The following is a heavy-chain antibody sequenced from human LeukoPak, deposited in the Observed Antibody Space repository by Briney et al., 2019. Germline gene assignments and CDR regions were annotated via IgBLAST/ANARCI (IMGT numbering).Heavy chain of an antibody. D-gene: IGHD2-21*02. CDR2: KRYDGSNK. CDR1: GFTFSAYG. J-gene: IGHJ4*02. CDR3: ANAKPAYCGGDCRVVDY. V-gene: IGHV3-30*02. Sequence: GGSLRLSCAASGFTFSAYGMHWVRQAPGKGLEWVAFKRYDGSNKYYADSVKGRFTTSRDNSKNTLYLQMNSLRAEDTAVYYCANAKPAYCGGDCRVVDYWGQGTLVTVSS.